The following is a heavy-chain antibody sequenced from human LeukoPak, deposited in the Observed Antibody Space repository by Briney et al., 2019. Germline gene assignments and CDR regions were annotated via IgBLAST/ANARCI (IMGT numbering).Heavy chain of an antibody. CDR1: GGSISSYY. CDR3: ARDGGGPMVRGVIPIARWFDP. Sequence: SETLSLTCTVSGGSISSYYWSWIRQPPGKGLEWIGYIYYSGSINYNPSLKCRVTISVDTSKNQFSLKLSSVTAADTAVYYCARDGGGPMVRGVIPIARWFDPWGQGTLVTVSS. J-gene: IGHJ5*02. V-gene: IGHV4-59*01. CDR2: IYYSGSI. D-gene: IGHD3-10*01.